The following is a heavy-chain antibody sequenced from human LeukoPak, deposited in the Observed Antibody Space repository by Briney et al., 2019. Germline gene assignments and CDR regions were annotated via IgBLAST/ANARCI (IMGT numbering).Heavy chain of an antibody. V-gene: IGHV3-23*01. CDR1: GFTFSSYW. J-gene: IGHJ4*02. CDR2: ISGSGGST. Sequence: PGGSLRLSCEASGFTFSSYWMSWVRQAPGKGLEWVSVISGSGGSTYYADSVKGRFTISRDNSKNTLYLQMNSLRAEDTAVYYCASWDYYGSGSYGSFDYWGQGTLVTVSS. D-gene: IGHD3-10*01. CDR3: ASWDYYGSGSYGSFDY.